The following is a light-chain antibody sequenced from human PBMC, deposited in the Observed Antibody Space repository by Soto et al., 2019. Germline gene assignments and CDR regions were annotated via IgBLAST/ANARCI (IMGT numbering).Light chain of an antibody. CDR3: LLSYSGSRV. CDR2: DTN. V-gene: IGLV7-46*01. CDR1: TGAVTNGHY. J-gene: IGLJ2*01. Sequence: QTVVTQEPSLTVSPGGTVILTCGSSTGAVTNGHYPYWFQQKPGHAPMTLIYDTNNKNSWTPARFSGSLLGGKAALTLSGAQPEDEAEYYCLLSYSGSRVLGGGTKLTVL.